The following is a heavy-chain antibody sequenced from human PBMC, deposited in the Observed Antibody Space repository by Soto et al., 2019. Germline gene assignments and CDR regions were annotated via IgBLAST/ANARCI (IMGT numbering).Heavy chain of an antibody. D-gene: IGHD2-15*01. Sequence: LSLTCAVSGGSISSSNWWSWVRQPPGKGLEWIGEIYHSGSTNYNPSLKSRVTISVDKSKNQFSLKLSSVTAAGTAVYYCARGRTNHYSQDAFDIWGQGTMVTVSS. CDR3: ARGRTNHYSQDAFDI. CDR2: IYHSGST. J-gene: IGHJ3*02. V-gene: IGHV4-4*02. CDR1: GGSISSSNW.